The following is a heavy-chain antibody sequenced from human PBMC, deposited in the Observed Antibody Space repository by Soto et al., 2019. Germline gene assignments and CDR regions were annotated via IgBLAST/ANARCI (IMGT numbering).Heavy chain of an antibody. D-gene: IGHD6-13*01. J-gene: IGHJ6*02. V-gene: IGHV3-23*01. Sequence: GGSLRLACAASGFTFSSYAMSWVRQAPGKGLEWVSAISGSGGSTYYADSVKGRFTISRDNSKNTLYLQMNSLRAEDTAVYYCAKDRYIAAAGTPYYYYCGMDVWGPGTTVTVSS. CDR2: ISGSGGST. CDR3: AKDRYIAAAGTPYYYYCGMDV. CDR1: GFTFSSYA.